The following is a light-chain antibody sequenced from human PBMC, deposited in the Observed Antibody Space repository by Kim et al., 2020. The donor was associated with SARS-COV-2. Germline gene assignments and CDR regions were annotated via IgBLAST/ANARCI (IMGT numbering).Light chain of an antibody. CDR3: QQYYSTPPS. J-gene: IGKJ2*03. V-gene: IGKV4-1*01. CDR2: WAS. CDR1: QTVLYNSNTKNY. Sequence: SSTLNCKSSQTVLYNSNTKNYLAWYQQKPGQAPKLLIYWASIRESGVSDRFSGSGSETDFTLTISSLQAEDVAVYYCQQYYSTPPSFGQGTKLEI.